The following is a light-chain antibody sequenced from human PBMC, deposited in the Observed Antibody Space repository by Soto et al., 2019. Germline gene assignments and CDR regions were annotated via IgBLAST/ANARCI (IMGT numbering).Light chain of an antibody. CDR1: TNDIGSYNY. Sequence: QSALTQPASVSGSPGQSITLSCAGTTNDIGSYNYVSWFQQHPGEAPKLIIFEVTHRPSGISTRFSGSKSGNTASLTISGLQVEDEAEYFCFSFTTTSTHVFGTGTKVTVL. CDR3: FSFTTTSTHV. CDR2: EVT. V-gene: IGLV2-14*01. J-gene: IGLJ1*01.